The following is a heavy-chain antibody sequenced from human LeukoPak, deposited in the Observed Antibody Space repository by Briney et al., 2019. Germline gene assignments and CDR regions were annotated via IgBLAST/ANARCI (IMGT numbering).Heavy chain of an antibody. CDR2: ISSGSSTI. V-gene: IGHV3-48*02. D-gene: IGHD7-27*01. CDR1: GFTFSSYS. CDR3: ARGNLGGDY. Sequence: GGSLRLSCAASGFTFSSYSMNWVRQAPGEGLEWVSYISSGSSTIYYADSVKGRFTISRDDAKDSLYLQMNSLRDEDTAVNYCARGNLGGDYWGQGTLVTVSS. J-gene: IGHJ4*02.